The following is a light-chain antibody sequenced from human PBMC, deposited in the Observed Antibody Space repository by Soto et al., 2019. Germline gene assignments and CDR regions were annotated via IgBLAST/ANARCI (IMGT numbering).Light chain of an antibody. Sequence: QSALTQPASVSGSPGQSITISCTGTSSDVGGYKYVSWYQQHPDKAPKLIIFEVSNRPSGISSRFSGSKSGNTASLTISGLQAEDEADYYCSSYTNSGVFGTGTKVTVL. CDR1: SSDVGGYKY. CDR3: SSYTNSGV. V-gene: IGLV2-14*01. J-gene: IGLJ1*01. CDR2: EVS.